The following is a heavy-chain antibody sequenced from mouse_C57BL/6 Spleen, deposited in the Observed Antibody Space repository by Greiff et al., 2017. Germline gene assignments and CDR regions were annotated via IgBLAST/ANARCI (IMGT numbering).Heavy chain of an antibody. D-gene: IGHD2-4*01. V-gene: IGHV3-6*01. J-gene: IGHJ1*03. Sequence: EVHLVESGPGLVKPSQSLSLTCSVTGYSITSGYYWNWIRQFPGNKLEWMGYISYDGSNNYNPSLKNRISITRDTSKNQFFLKLNSVTTEDTATYYCARDTYYDYDDWYFDVWGTGTTVTVSS. CDR2: ISYDGSN. CDR1: GYSITSGYY. CDR3: ARDTYYDYDDWYFDV.